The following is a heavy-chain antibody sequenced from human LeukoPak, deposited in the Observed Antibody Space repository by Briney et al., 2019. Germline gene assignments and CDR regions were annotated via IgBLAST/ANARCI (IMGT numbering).Heavy chain of an antibody. Sequence: SETLSLTCTVSGGSISSYYWSWIRQPPGKGLEWIGYIYYSGSTNYNPSLKSRVTISVDTSKNQFSLKLSSVTAADTAVYYCASGEWELEQAFDIWGQGTMATVSS. CDR3: ASGEWELEQAFDI. CDR2: IYYSGST. V-gene: IGHV4-59*01. CDR1: GGSISSYY. J-gene: IGHJ3*02. D-gene: IGHD1-26*01.